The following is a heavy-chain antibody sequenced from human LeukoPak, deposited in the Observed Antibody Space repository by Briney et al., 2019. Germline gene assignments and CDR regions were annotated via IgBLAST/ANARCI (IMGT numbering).Heavy chain of an antibody. CDR3: AGRIQGRYYFDY. CDR2: ISGSGGNT. V-gene: IGHV3-23*01. J-gene: IGHJ4*02. D-gene: IGHD5-18*01. CDR1: EFTFSSCA. Sequence: PGGSLRLSCAASEFTFSSCAMSWVRQAPGKGLEWVSAISGSGGNTYYADSVKGRFTVSRDNSKNTLYLQMNSLRAEDTAVYYCAGRIQGRYYFDYWGQGSLLTVSS.